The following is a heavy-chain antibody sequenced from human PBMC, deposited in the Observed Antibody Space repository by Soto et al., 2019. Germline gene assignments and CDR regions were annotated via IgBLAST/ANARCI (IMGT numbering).Heavy chain of an antibody. J-gene: IGHJ4*02. V-gene: IGHV4-28*01. CDR1: GYSISSSNW. Sequence: QVQLQESGPGLVKPSDTLSLTCAVSGYSISSSNWWGWIRQPPGKGLEWIGYIYYSGTTYYNPSLQSRVTLSVDTSKNHFSLKLTSVTAVDTAVYYCARREIQGPIDYWGQGTLVTVSS. CDR3: ARREIQGPIDY. CDR2: IYYSGTT. D-gene: IGHD1-26*01.